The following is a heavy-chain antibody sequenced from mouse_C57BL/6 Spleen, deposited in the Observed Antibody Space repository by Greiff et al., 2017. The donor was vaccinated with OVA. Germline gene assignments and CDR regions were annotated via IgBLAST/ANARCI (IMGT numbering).Heavy chain of an antibody. CDR1: GFTFSSYA. Sequence: EVKVVESGGGLVKPGGSLKLSCAASGFTFSSYAMSWVRQTPEKRLEWVATISDGGSYTYYPDNVKGRFTISRDNAKNNLYLQMSHLKSEDTAMYYCARDLYYGSPYWYFDVWGTGTTVTVSS. D-gene: IGHD1-1*01. V-gene: IGHV5-4*01. CDR3: ARDLYYGSPYWYFDV. CDR2: ISDGGSYT. J-gene: IGHJ1*03.